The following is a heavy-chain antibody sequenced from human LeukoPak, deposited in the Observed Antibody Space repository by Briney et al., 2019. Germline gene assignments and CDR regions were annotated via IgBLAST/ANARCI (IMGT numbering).Heavy chain of an antibody. CDR3: ARESAGSLHDSTAAFHY. V-gene: IGHV4-59*01. J-gene: IGHJ4*02. D-gene: IGHD2-8*02. Sequence: SETLSLTCTVSGGSISNYYWSWIRQPPGKGLEWIAYGHHSESSNYNPSFRSRVTIPVDTSRNQFSLRLTSVTAADTAVYYCARESAGSLHDSTAAFHYWGQGILVIVSS. CDR1: GGSISNYY. CDR2: GHHSESS.